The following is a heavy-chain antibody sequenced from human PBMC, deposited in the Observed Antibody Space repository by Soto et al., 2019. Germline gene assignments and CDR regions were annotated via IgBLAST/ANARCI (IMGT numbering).Heavy chain of an antibody. CDR2: INHSGST. D-gene: IGHD2-8*01. CDR3: ARGPLVLYHIPVDWFDP. J-gene: IGHJ5*02. V-gene: IGHV4-34*01. Sequence: PSETLSLTCAVYGGSFSGYYWSWIRQPPGKGLEWIGEINHSGSTNYNPSLKSRVTISVDTSKNQFSLKLSSVTAADTAVYYCARGPLVLYHIPVDWFDPWGQGTLVTVSS. CDR1: GGSFSGYY.